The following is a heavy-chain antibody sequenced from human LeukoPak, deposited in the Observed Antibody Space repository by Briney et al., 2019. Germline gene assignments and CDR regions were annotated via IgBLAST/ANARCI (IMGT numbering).Heavy chain of an antibody. CDR2: INPNSGGT. CDR3: ARDCSSSSCYE. D-gene: IGHD2-2*01. V-gene: IGHV1-2*02. CDR1: GHSFTDYY. J-gene: IGHJ4*02. Sequence: ASVKVSCKASGHSFTDYYIHWVRQAPGQGLEWMGWINPNSGGTKYAQRFQGRVAMTRDTSISTAYMDLSRLRSDDTAVYYCARDCSSSSCYEWGQGTLVTVSS.